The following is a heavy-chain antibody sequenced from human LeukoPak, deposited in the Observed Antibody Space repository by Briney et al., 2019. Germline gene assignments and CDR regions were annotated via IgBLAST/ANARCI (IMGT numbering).Heavy chain of an antibody. V-gene: IGHV1-18*01. CDR2: ISAYSGNT. J-gene: IGHJ5*02. D-gene: IGHD3-22*01. CDR1: GYTFTSYG. Sequence: ASVKVSCKASGYTFTSYGISWVRQAPGQGLEWMGWISAYSGNTNYAQKLQGRVTMTTDTSTSTAYMELRSLRSDDTAVYYCARGGHYYDSRRGPWFDPWGQGTLVTVSS. CDR3: ARGGHYYDSRRGPWFDP.